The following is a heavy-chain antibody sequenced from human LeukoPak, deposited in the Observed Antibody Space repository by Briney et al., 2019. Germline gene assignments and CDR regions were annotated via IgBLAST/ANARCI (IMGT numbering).Heavy chain of an antibody. Sequence: SETLSLTCAVSGDSISSTTYYWAWIRQPPGKGLEWIGSIYYKGSPYYDPSLKSRVTMSVVTDKNQFSVNLTSVTAADTATYYYARHFLLRLVSTPLRYWGQGTLVTVSS. J-gene: IGHJ4*02. D-gene: IGHD5/OR15-5a*01. V-gene: IGHV4-39*01. CDR2: IYYKGSP. CDR1: GDSISSTTYY. CDR3: ARHFLLRLVSTPLRY.